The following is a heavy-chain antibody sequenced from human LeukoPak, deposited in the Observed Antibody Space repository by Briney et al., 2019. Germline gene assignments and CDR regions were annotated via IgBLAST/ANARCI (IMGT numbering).Heavy chain of an antibody. CDR1: QFKFSNYG. J-gene: IGHJ4*02. V-gene: IGHV3-23*01. CDR2: ITGSGGST. CDR3: ASSSVVGAPRGYYFDY. D-gene: IGHD1-26*01. Sequence: PGGSLRLSCATSQFKFSNYGMTWVRQAPGKGLEWVSSITGSGGSTQYADSVQGRFTISRDNSKNTLYLQMNRLRDEDTAVYYCASSSVVGAPRGYYFDYWGQGTLVTVSS.